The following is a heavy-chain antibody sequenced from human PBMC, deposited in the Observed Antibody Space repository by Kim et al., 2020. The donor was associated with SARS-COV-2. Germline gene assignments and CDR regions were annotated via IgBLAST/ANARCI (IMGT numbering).Heavy chain of an antibody. Sequence: GGSLRLSCAASGFTFSSYGMHWVRQAPGKGLEWVAVISCDGSNTYYADSVKGRFTISRDNSKNTLYLQMNSLRAEDTAVYYCARDRGDFDYWGQGTLATVSS. D-gene: IGHD3-10*01. CDR1: GFTFSSYG. V-gene: IGHV3-33*01. CDR2: ISCDGSNT. CDR3: ARDRGDFDY. J-gene: IGHJ4*02.